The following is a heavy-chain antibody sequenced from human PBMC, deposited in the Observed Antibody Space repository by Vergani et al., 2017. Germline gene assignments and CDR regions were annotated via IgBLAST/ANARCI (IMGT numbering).Heavy chain of an antibody. Sequence: QVQLVESGGGVVQPGRSLRLSFEASGFTFSSYCMHWVRQAPGKGLGWVAVISYDGSNKYYADSVKGRFTTSRDNSKTTLYLQMNSLRAEDTAKYYCAKEGGDYIYYYYGMDVWGQGTTVTVSS. CDR2: ISYDGSNK. D-gene: IGHD4-17*01. V-gene: IGHV3-30*18. CDR1: GFTFSSYC. J-gene: IGHJ6*02. CDR3: AKEGGDYIYYYYGMDV.